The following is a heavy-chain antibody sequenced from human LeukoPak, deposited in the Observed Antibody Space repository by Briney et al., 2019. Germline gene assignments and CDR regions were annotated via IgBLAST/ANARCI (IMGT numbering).Heavy chain of an antibody. CDR3: ARSPGYCSSTSCSHGMDV. CDR1: GYTFTGYY. CDR2: INPNSGGT. Sequence: GASVKVSCKASGYTFTGYYMHWVRQAPGQGLEWMGWINPNSGGTNYAQKFQGWVTMTRDTSISTAYMELSRLRSDDTAVYYCARSPGYCSSTSCSHGMDVWGQGTTVTVSS. J-gene: IGHJ6*02. V-gene: IGHV1-2*04. D-gene: IGHD2-2*03.